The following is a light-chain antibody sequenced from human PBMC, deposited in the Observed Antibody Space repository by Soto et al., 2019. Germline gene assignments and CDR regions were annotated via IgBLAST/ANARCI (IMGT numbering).Light chain of an antibody. CDR1: ESLHMRY. Sequence: EIVLTPSPGTLSLSRGERANLSCRASESLHMRYLAWYHQKPGQAPRHLIYNATDRPTGIPDRFSGDGSGTDFTLTIRRLEPEDFAVYYCHQYGSSPQTFGQGTKVEI. J-gene: IGKJ1*01. V-gene: IGKV3-20*01. CDR2: NAT. CDR3: HQYGSSPQT.